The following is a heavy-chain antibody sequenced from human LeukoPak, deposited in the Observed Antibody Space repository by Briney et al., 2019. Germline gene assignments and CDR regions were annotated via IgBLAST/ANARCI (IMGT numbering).Heavy chain of an antibody. J-gene: IGHJ4*02. Sequence: PGRSLRLSCAASGFTFSSYAMHWVRQAPGKGLEWVAVISYDGSNKYYADSVKGRFTISRDNSKNTLYLQMNSLRAEDTAVYYCARVDLQLVDYWGQGTLVTVSS. CDR1: GFTFSSYA. V-gene: IGHV3-30-3*01. CDR3: ARVDLQLVDY. D-gene: IGHD6-13*01. CDR2: ISYDGSNK.